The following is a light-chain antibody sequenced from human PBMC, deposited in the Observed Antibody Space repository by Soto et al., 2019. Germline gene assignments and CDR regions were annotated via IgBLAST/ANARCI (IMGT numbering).Light chain of an antibody. CDR2: DVS. V-gene: IGLV2-14*01. CDR1: SSDVGGYDY. CDR3: SSKRCSTGV. Sequence: QSVLTQPASVSGSPGQTITISCTGTSSDVGGYDYVSWHQQHPGKAPKLMIYDVSKRPSGVSNRFSGSKSGNTASLTISGLQAEDEADYYCSSKRCSTGVFGTATKVTV. J-gene: IGLJ1*01.